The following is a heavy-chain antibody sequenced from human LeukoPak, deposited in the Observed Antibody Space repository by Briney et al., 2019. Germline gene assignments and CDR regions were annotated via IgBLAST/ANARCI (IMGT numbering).Heavy chain of an antibody. CDR2: FDPEDGET. V-gene: IGHV1-24*01. Sequence: GASVKVSCKVSGYTLTELSMHWVRQAPGKGLEWKGGFDPEDGETIYAQKFQGRVTMTEDTSTDTAYMELSSLRSEDTAVYYCATGPPRITTFGVVIKGNYFDYWGQGTLVTVSS. D-gene: IGHD3-3*01. CDR3: ATGPPRITTFGVVIKGNYFDY. CDR1: GYTLTELS. J-gene: IGHJ4*02.